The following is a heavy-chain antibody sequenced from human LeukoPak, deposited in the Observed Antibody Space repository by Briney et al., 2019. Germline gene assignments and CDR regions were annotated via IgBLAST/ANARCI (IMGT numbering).Heavy chain of an antibody. CDR1: GYTFTGYY. Sequence: ASVKVSCKASGYTFTGYYMHWVRQAPGQGLEWMGWINPNSGGTNYAQKFQGRVTMTRDTSISTAYMELSRLRSDDTAVYYCARDHYDFRSGSTIQNYFHYWGQGTLVTVSS. CDR3: ARDHYDFRSGSTIQNYFHY. CDR2: INPNSGGT. D-gene: IGHD3-3*01. V-gene: IGHV1-2*02. J-gene: IGHJ4*02.